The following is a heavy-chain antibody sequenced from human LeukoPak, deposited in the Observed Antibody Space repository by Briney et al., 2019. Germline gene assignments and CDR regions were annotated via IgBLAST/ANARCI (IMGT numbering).Heavy chain of an antibody. CDR3: ARDPGGDNYYYYYYGMDV. J-gene: IGHJ6*04. Sequence: SETLSLTCAVSGYSISSGYYWGWIRQPPGKGLEWIGSIYHSGSTYYNPSLKSRVTISVDTSKNQFSLKLSSVTAADTAVYYCARDPGGDNYYYYYYGMDVWGKGTTVTGSS. D-gene: IGHD4-17*01. CDR2: IYHSGST. V-gene: IGHV4-38-2*02. CDR1: GYSISSGYY.